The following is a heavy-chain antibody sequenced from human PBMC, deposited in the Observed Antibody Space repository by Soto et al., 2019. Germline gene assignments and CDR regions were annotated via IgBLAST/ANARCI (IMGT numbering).Heavy chain of an antibody. CDR2: INPSGGST. Sequence: ASVKVSCKASGYTFTSYYMHWVRQAPGQGLEWMGIINPSGGSTSYAQKFQGRVTMTRDTSTSTVYMELSSLRSEDTAVYYCARSYYDYVWGSYRTSDRYDAFDIWGHGTMVTVSS. V-gene: IGHV1-46*01. CDR1: GYTFTSYY. D-gene: IGHD3-16*02. J-gene: IGHJ3*02. CDR3: ARSYYDYVWGSYRTSDRYDAFDI.